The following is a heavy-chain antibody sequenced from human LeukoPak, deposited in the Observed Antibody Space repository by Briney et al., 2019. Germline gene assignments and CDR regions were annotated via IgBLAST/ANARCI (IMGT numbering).Heavy chain of an antibody. V-gene: IGHV4-59*08. CDR1: GASISGYY. Sequence: SETLSLTCSVSGASISGYYYNWIRQPPGKGLEWSGYVYYSGITNFNPSLKSRVTMSVDTSKNQFSLKVSSVTAADTAVHYCARRASRYYYYYYMDVWGKGTTVTVSS. J-gene: IGHJ6*03. CDR3: ARRASRYYYYYYMDV. CDR2: VYYSGIT.